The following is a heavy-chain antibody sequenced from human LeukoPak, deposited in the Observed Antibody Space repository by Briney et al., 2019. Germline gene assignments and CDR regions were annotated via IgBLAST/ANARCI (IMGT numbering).Heavy chain of an antibody. CDR2: IRYDGSNK. J-gene: IGHJ4*02. V-gene: IGHV3-30*02. D-gene: IGHD3-22*01. CDR3: AKDRGHYYDSSGYILDY. CDR1: GFTFSSYG. Sequence: GGSLRLSCAASGFTFSSYGMHWVRQAPGKGLEWVAFIRYDGSNKYYADSVKGRFTISRDNSKNTLYLQMNSLRAEDTAVYYCAKDRGHYYDSSGYILDYWGQGTLVTVSS.